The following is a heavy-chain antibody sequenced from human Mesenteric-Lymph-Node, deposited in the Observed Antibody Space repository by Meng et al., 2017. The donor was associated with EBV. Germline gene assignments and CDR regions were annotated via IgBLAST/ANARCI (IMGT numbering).Heavy chain of an antibody. CDR3: ARGGLSIDY. CDR1: GYTFTSYG. J-gene: IGHJ4*02. D-gene: IGHD3-16*01. Sequence: VHLLQSGAEMRKPGASVKVSCESCGYTFTSYGINWVRQAPGQGLEWMGWISVDSGNTNYAQKVRDRVTMTTDFSTNTAYMELRSLTSDDTAVYYCARGGLSIDYWGLGTLVTVSS. CDR2: ISVDSGNT. V-gene: IGHV1-18*01.